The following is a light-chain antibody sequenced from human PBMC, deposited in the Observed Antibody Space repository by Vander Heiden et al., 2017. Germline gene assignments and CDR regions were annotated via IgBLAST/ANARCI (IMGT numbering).Light chain of an antibody. Sequence: HSALTQPPSASVSPGQSVTISCTGTSSDVGGYNYVYWYQQYPGKAPKLMIYEVSKRPSGVPDRFSGSKSGNTASLTVSGLQVEDEADYYCCSYAGSNNYVFGTGTKVTVL. CDR1: SSDVGGYNY. CDR2: EVS. J-gene: IGLJ1*01. CDR3: CSYAGSNNYV. V-gene: IGLV2-8*01.